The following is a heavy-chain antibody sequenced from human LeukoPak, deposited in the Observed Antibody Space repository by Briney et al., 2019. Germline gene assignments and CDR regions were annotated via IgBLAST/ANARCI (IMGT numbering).Heavy chain of an antibody. V-gene: IGHV4-4*07. CDR1: GRSIGNNY. D-gene: IGHD1-26*01. CDR3: ARDQSGAGGHNNDAFDI. Sequence: SDTLSLACSVSGRSIGNNYWNWIRQPAGKGLEWIARLQAVGSKIYNPSLGARATLPADTSKNQLSLKLTSVTAADTALYFCARDQSGAGGHNNDAFDIWGQGTMVTVYS. J-gene: IGHJ3*02. CDR2: LQAVGSK.